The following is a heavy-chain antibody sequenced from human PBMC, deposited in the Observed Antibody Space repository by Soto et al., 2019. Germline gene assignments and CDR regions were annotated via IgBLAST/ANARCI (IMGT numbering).Heavy chain of an antibody. CDR2: INHSGST. V-gene: IGHV4-34*01. D-gene: IGHD5-18*01. J-gene: IGHJ6*02. CDR1: GGSFSGYY. CDR3: ARGRYSYGFYYNYYGMDV. Sequence: SETLSLTCAVYGGSFSGYYWSWIRQPPGKGLEWIGEINHSGSTNYNPSLKSRVTISVDTSKNQFSLKLSSVTAADTAVYYCARGRYSYGFYYNYYGMDVWGQGTTVT.